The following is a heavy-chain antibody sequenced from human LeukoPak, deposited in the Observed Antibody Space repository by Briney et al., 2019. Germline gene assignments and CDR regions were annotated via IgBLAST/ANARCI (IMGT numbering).Heavy chain of an antibody. CDR3: AKDGSGSYYNLGWFDP. J-gene: IGHJ5*02. V-gene: IGHV3-23*01. Sequence: GGSLRLSCAASGFTFSSYAMSWVRQAPGKGLEWVSAISGSGGSIYYADSVKGRFTISRDNSKNTLYLQMNSLRAEDTAVYYCAKDGSGSYYNLGWFDPWGQGTLVTVSS. CDR1: GFTFSSYA. CDR2: ISGSGGSI. D-gene: IGHD3-10*01.